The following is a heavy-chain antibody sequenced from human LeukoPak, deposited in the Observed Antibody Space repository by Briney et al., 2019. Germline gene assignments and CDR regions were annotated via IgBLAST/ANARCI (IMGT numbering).Heavy chain of an antibody. V-gene: IGHV1-24*01. CDR3: ATVSDGSYFSSVDY. CDR1: GYTLTELS. CDR2: FDPEDGET. J-gene: IGHJ4*02. Sequence: ASVKVSCKVSGYTLTELSMHWVRQAPGKGLEWMGGFDPEDGETIYAQKFQGRVTMTEDTSTDTAYMELSSLGSEDTAVYYCATVSDGSYFSSVDYWGQGTLVTVSS. D-gene: IGHD1-26*01.